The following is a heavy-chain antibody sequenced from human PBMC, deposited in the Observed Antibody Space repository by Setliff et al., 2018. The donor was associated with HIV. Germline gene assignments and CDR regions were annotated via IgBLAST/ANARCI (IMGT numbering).Heavy chain of an antibody. D-gene: IGHD5-18*01. CDR1: GYTFINFG. Sequence: ASVKVSCKASGYTFINFGITWVRQAPGQGLEWVGYISGYNGNTKYAQNVQGRVTMTTDTSTSTAYMELRSLRYDDTAVYYYARDPRSGYDSDTAMVTVYYYYMDVWGKGTTVTVSS. J-gene: IGHJ6*03. CDR2: ISGYNGNT. CDR3: ARDPRSGYDSDTAMVTVYYYYMDV. V-gene: IGHV1-18*04.